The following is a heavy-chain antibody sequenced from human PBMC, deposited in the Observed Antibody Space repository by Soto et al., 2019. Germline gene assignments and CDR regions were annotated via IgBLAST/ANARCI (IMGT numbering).Heavy chain of an antibody. V-gene: IGHV3-21*01. CDR2: ISSSSSSI. J-gene: IGHJ4*02. Sequence: EVHLVESGGGLVEPGGSLRLSCAASAFTFSTYSMYWVRQAPGKGLEWVSSISSSSSSIYYADSLRGRFTISRDNAKNSLYLQMNSLRAEDTAMYYCAKDNGYDAATLDYWGQGTLVTVSS. CDR3: AKDNGYDAATLDY. D-gene: IGHD5-12*01. CDR1: AFTFSTYS.